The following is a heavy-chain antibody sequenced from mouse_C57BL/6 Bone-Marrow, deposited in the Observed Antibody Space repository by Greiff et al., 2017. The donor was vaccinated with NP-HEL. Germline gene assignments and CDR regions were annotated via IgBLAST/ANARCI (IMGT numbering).Heavy chain of an antibody. D-gene: IGHD1-1*01. V-gene: IGHV1-19*01. CDR2: INPYNGGT. Sequence: EVQLQQSGPVLVKPGASVKMSCKASGYTFTDYYMNWVKQSHGKSLEWIGVINPYNGGTSYNQKFKGKATLTVDKSSSTAYMELNSLTSEDSAVYYCASRGAYSFAYWGQGTLVTVSA. CDR1: GYTFTDYY. J-gene: IGHJ3*01. CDR3: ASRGAYSFAY.